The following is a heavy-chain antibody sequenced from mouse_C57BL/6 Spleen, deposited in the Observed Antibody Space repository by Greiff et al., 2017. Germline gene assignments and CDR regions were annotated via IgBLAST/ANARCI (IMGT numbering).Heavy chain of an antibody. V-gene: IGHV1-80*01. CDR1: GYAFSNYW. Sequence: VQLQQSGAELVKPGASVKISCKASGYAFSNYWMNWVKQRPGKGLEWIGQIYPGDGDTNYNGKFKGKATLTADKSSSTAYMQLSSLTSEDSAVYFCARHSSGYGFAYWGQGTLVTVSA. D-gene: IGHD3-2*02. CDR2: IYPGDGDT. J-gene: IGHJ3*01. CDR3: ARHSSGYGFAY.